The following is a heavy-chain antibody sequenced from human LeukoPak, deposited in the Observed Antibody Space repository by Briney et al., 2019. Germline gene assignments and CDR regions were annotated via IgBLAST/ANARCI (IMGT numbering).Heavy chain of an antibody. CDR3: ARTYYYDSSGYHYFDY. D-gene: IGHD3-22*01. Sequence: GESLKISCKGSGYSFTSYWIGWVRQMPGKGLEWMGIIYPGDSDTRYSPSFQGQVTISADKSISTAYLQWSSLKASDTAMYYCARTYYYDSSGYHYFDYWGQGILVTVSS. V-gene: IGHV5-51*01. CDR2: IYPGDSDT. J-gene: IGHJ4*02. CDR1: GYSFTSYW.